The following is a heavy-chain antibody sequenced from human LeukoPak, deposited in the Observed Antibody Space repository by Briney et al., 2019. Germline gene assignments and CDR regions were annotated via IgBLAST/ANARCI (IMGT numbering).Heavy chain of an antibody. CDR3: VKVYPTVTTSSVLGS. D-gene: IGHD4-17*01. CDR1: GFTFSSYA. CDR2: VSYDGNLQ. V-gene: IGHV3-30*04. Sequence: PGRSLRLSCAASGFTFSSYAMHWVRQAPGKGLEWVAAVSYDGNLQHYADAVKGRFTVSRDNSKNTVFLQINSLRTDDSAVYWCVKVYPTVTTSSVLGSWGQGTLVTVSS. J-gene: IGHJ4*02.